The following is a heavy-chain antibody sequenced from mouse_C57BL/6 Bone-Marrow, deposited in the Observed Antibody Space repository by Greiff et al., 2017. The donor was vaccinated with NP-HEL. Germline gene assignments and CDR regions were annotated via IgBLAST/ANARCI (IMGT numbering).Heavy chain of an antibody. CDR1: GYTFTSYW. D-gene: IGHD2-12*01. CDR2: IDPSDSYS. J-gene: IGHJ4*01. CDR3: ARLRRVMDY. Sequence: QVQLQQPGAELVRPGTSVKLSCKASGYTFTSYWMHWVKQRPGQGLEWIGVIDPSDSYSNYNQKFKGKATLTVDTSSSTAYMQLNSLISEDSAVYYCARLRRVMDYWGQGTSVTVSS. V-gene: IGHV1-59*01.